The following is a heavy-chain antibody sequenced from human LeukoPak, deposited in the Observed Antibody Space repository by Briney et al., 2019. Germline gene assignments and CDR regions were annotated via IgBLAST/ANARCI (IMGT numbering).Heavy chain of an antibody. CDR3: ARDGSGTHYNVPLPH. CDR1: GYTFSFYG. Sequence: ASVKVSCKASGYTFSFYGVSWVRQAPGQGLEWMGWISAHNGDTYSAQKFQGRVTMTTDISTSTAYMELRSLRSDDTAVYYCARDGSGTHYNVPLPHWGQGTLVTVSS. CDR2: ISAHNGDT. D-gene: IGHD3-10*01. V-gene: IGHV1-18*04. J-gene: IGHJ4*02.